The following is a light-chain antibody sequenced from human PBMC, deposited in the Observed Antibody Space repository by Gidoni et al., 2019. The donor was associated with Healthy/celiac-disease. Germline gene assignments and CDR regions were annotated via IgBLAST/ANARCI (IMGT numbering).Light chain of an antibody. V-gene: IGLV2-14*03. CDR3: SSYTSSSANYV. CDR1: SSDVGGYNY. Sequence: QSALTQPASVSGSPGQSITISCTGTSSDVGGYNYVSWYQQHPGKAPKLMIYDVSNRPSGVSNRFSGSKSGNTASLTISGLQAEDEADYYGSSYTSSSANYVFGTGTKVTVL. CDR2: DVS. J-gene: IGLJ1*01.